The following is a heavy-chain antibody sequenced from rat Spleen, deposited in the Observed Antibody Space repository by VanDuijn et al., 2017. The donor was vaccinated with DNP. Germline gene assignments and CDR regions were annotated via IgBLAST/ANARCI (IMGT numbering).Heavy chain of an antibody. V-gene: IGHV5S13*01. CDR1: GLIFSNYD. CDR3: VTHPSWFGY. CDR2: IGTDGDST. Sequence: EVQLVESGGGLVQPGRSLKLSCAASGLIFSNYDMAWVRQAPAKGLEWVASIGTDGDSTYYRDSVKGRFTVSRDNAKRTQYLQMDSLRSEDTATYYCVTHPSWFGYWGPGTLVTVSS. J-gene: IGHJ3*01.